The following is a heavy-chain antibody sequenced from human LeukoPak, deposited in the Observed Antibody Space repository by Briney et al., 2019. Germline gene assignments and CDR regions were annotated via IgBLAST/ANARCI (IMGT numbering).Heavy chain of an antibody. CDR2: IYYSGST. V-gene: IGHV4-39*07. Sequence: PSETLSLTCTVSGGSISSSSYYWGWIRQPPGKGLEWIGSIYYSGSTYYNPSLKSRVTISVDTSKNQFSLKLSSVTAADTAVYYCARDSRNQQWLVSGIDYWGQGTLVTVSS. D-gene: IGHD6-19*01. CDR3: ARDSRNQQWLVSGIDY. J-gene: IGHJ4*02. CDR1: GGSISSSSYY.